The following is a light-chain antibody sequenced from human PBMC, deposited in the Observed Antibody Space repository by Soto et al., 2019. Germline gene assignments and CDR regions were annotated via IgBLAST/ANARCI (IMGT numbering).Light chain of an antibody. V-gene: IGLV1-51*01. CDR2: DNN. J-gene: IGLJ1*01. Sequence: QSVLTQPPSVSAAPGQKVTISCSGSSSNIGSNYLSCYQQLPGTTPQLLMYDNNNRPSAIPPRFSCSKSGTSATLGITGLQTGDEADYYCGTWDSSMCAEVFGTGTKLTVL. CDR1: SSNIGSNY. CDR3: GTWDSSMCAEV.